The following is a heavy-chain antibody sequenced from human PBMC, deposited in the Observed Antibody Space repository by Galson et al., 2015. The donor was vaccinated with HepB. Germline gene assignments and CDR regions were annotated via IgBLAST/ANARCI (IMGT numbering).Heavy chain of an antibody. CDR2: ISNDGAYT. CDR3: ARDRGDYGDGNWFDP. J-gene: IGHJ5*02. D-gene: IGHD4-17*01. V-gene: IGHV3-11*06. CDR1: EFTFSDYY. Sequence: SLRLSCAASEFTFSDYYMSWIRQAPGKGLEWISIISNDGAYTNYAASLRGRFTISRDNAKNSLFLQMNSLRAEDTAIYYCARDRGDYGDGNWFDPWGQGTLVSVSS.